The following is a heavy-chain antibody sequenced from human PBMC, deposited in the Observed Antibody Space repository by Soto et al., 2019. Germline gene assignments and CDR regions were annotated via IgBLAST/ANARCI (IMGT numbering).Heavy chain of an antibody. CDR2: IYPGDSDT. Sequence: GESLKISCKGSGYSFTSYWIGWVRQMPGKGLEWMGIIYPGDSDTRYSPSFQGQVTISADKSISTAYLQWSSLKASDTAMYYCASLSSARLGYYYYGMAVWGQGTTVTVSS. D-gene: IGHD6-6*01. CDR1: GYSFTSYW. V-gene: IGHV5-51*01. CDR3: ASLSSARLGYYYYGMAV. J-gene: IGHJ6*02.